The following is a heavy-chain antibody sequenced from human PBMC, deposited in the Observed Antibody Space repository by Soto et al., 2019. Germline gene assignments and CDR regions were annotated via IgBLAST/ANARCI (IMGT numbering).Heavy chain of an antibody. Sequence: QVQLQESGPGLVKPSQTLSLTCTVSGGSISSGGYYWSWIRQHPGKGLEWIGYIYYSGSTYYNPYLKSRVTISVDTSKNQFSLKLSSVTAADTAVYSGARGICSSTSCYAGWFDPWGQGTLVTVSS. J-gene: IGHJ5*02. D-gene: IGHD2-2*01. CDR3: ARGICSSTSCYAGWFDP. CDR2: IYYSGST. V-gene: IGHV4-31*03. CDR1: GGSISSGGYY.